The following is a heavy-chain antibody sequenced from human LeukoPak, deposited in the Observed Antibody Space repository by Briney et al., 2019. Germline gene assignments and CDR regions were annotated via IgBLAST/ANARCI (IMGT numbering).Heavy chain of an antibody. Sequence: SGTLSLTCAVSGGSISSSNWWSWVRQPPGKGLEGMGEIYHSGSTNYNQSPKRRGTISVDKSKNQFSLKLNSVTAAHRAVYYCARPYNYGSGNQFDYWGQGTLVTVCS. CDR2: IYHSGST. J-gene: IGHJ4*02. CDR1: GGSISSSNW. CDR3: ARPYNYGSGNQFDY. V-gene: IGHV4-4*02. D-gene: IGHD3-10*01.